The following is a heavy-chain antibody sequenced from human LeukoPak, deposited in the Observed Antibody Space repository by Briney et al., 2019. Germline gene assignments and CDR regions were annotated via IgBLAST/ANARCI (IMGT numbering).Heavy chain of an antibody. D-gene: IGHD2-15*01. CDR1: GGSFSGYY. Sequence: SETLSLTCAVYGGSFSGYYWSWIRQPPGKGLEWIGAINHSGSTNYNPSLKSRVTISVDTSKNQFSLQLSSVTAADTAVYYCARSPVGYCSGGSCYRDYWGQGTLVTVSS. CDR2: INHSGST. CDR3: ARSPVGYCSGGSCYRDY. V-gene: IGHV4-34*01. J-gene: IGHJ4*02.